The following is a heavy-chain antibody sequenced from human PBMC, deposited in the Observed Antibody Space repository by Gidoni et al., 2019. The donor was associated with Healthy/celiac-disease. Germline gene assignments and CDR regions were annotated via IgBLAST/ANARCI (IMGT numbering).Heavy chain of an antibody. J-gene: IGHJ3*02. Sequence: QVTLKESGPVLVKPTETLTLTCTVSGFSLSNARMGVSWIRQPPGKALEWLAHIFSNYEKSHSTSLKSRLTISKDTSKSQVVLTMTNMDPVDTATYYCARNTDDFWSGYYRAFDIWGQGTMVTVSS. CDR3: ARNTDDFWSGYYRAFDI. V-gene: IGHV2-26*01. CDR2: IFSNYEK. D-gene: IGHD3-3*01. CDR1: GFSLSNARMG.